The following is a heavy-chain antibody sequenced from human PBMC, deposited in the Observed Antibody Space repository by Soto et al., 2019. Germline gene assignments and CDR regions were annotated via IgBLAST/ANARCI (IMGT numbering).Heavy chain of an antibody. J-gene: IGHJ1*01. CDR2: IRPDNGNT. CDR3: ARDTESKRYSD. D-gene: IGHD2-2*02. CDR1: GYTFSTSG. Sequence: QVQVLQSGPEVKRPGASVKVSCQTSGYTFSTSGITCVRQAPGQGLEWVGWIRPDNGNTKSAQRLQGRVTLTTDTSASTAYIELRSLTSDDTAMYYCARDTESKRYSDWGQGTLVTVSS. V-gene: IGHV1-18*01.